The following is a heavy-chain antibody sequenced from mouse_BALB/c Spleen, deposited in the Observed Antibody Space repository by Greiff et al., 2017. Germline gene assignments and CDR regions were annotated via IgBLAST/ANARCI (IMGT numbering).Heavy chain of an antibody. J-gene: IGHJ1*01. CDR1: GFNIKDTY. CDR3: ASLITTGYFDV. Sequence: VQLQQSGAELVKPGASVKLSCTASGFNIKDTYMHWVKQRPEQGLEWIGRIDPANGNTKYDPKFQGKATITADTSSNTAYLQLSSLTSEDTAVYYCASLITTGYFDVWGAGTTVTVSS. V-gene: IGHV14-3*02. D-gene: IGHD1-1*01. CDR2: IDPANGNT.